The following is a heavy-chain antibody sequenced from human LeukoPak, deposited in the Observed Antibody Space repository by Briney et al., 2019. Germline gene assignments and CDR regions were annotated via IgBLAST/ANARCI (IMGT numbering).Heavy chain of an antibody. CDR2: ITPSDGT. V-gene: IGHV1-2*02. J-gene: IGHJ4*02. CDR1: GYTFTSYA. Sequence: VTSVKVSCKASGYTFTSYAIHWVRQAPGQGLEWMGWITPSDGTNYPQKFQGRVAITWDTSITTAYMDLTRLTSDDTAVYYCARDRYGDGFAHLDYWGQGALVTVSS. D-gene: IGHD5-24*01. CDR3: ARDRYGDGFAHLDY.